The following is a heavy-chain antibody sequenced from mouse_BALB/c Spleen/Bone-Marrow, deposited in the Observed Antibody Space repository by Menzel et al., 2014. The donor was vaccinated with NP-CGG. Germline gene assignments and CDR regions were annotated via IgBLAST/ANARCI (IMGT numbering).Heavy chain of an antibody. CDR2: INPSNGGT. D-gene: IGHD4-1*01. CDR1: GYTFTSYY. V-gene: IGHV1-53*01. J-gene: IGHJ3*01. CDR3: TGQGTGTFAY. Sequence: VQLQQSGTELVKPGASVKLSCKAPGYTFTSYYIYWVKQRPGQGLEWIGEINPSNGGTNFNEKFKSKATLTVDKSSSTAYMQLSSLTSEDSAVYYCTGQGTGTFAYWGQGTLVTVSA.